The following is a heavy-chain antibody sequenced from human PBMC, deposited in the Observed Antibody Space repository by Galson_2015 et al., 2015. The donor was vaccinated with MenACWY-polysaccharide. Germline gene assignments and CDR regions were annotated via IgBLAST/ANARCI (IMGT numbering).Heavy chain of an antibody. CDR1: DSSIRSGYF. Sequence: ETLSLTCAVSDSSIRSGYFWGWLRQPPGKGLERIASIFHSGTTNSHPSLKSQVTISVDTSNNQFSLTLSSVTAADTAVYYCARVEKYSGSFYILYWGQGTLVTVSS. CDR2: IFHSGTT. CDR3: ARVEKYSGSFYILY. J-gene: IGHJ4*02. V-gene: IGHV4-38-2*01. D-gene: IGHD1-26*01.